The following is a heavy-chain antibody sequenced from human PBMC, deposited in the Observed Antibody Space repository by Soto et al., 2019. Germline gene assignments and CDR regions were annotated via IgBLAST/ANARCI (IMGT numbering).Heavy chain of an antibody. CDR2: IIPIFGTA. CDR1: GGTFSSYA. V-gene: IGHV1-69*13. CDR3: ATTRALYYCYYGMDV. J-gene: IGHJ6*02. Sequence: SVKVSWKASGGTFSSYAISWVRQAPGQGLEWMGGIIPIFGTANYAQKLQGRVTITADESTSTAYMELSSLRSEDTAVYYCATTRALYYCYYGMDVWGQGTKVTVS.